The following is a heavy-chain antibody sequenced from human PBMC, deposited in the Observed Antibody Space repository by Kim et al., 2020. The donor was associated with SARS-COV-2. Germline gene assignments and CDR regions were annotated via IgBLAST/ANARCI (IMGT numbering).Heavy chain of an antibody. V-gene: IGHV3-53*01. D-gene: IGHD3-3*02. CDR1: GFTVSSNY. Sequence: GGSLRLSCAASGFTVSSNYMSWVRQAPGKGLEWVSVIYSGGSTYYADSVKGRFTISRDNSKNTLYLQMNSLRAEDTAVYYCATTSGILNYYYYYGMDVWGQGTTVTVSS. CDR2: IYSGGST. J-gene: IGHJ6*02. CDR3: ATTSGILNYYYYYGMDV.